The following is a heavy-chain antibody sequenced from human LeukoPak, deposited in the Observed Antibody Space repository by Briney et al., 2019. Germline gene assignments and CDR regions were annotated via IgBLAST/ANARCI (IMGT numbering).Heavy chain of an antibody. CDR3: ARGGPAAGRFDY. D-gene: IGHD6-13*01. J-gene: IGHJ4*02. Sequence: GGSLRLSCAASGFTFSSYEMNWVRQAPGKGLEWVSAISGSGGSTYYADSVKGRFTISRDNSENTLYLQMNSLRAEDTAVYYCARGGPAAGRFDYWGQGTLVTVSS. CDR2: ISGSGGST. CDR1: GFTFSSYE. V-gene: IGHV3-23*01.